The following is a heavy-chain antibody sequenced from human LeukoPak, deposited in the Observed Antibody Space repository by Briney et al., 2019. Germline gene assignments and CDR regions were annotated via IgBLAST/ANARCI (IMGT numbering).Heavy chain of an antibody. D-gene: IGHD3-10*01. J-gene: IGHJ6*02. CDR3: ARTRRHYYGSGKNLTPWPAGMDV. Sequence: SETLSLTCSVSGDSISGYYWAWIRQPPGKGLEWIGYSGSTKYDPSLKSRVSISVDTSKSQFSLTLRSVTAADTAIYYCARTRRHYYGSGKNLTPWPAGMDVWGQGTTVCVS. CDR1: GDSISGYY. CDR2: SGST. V-gene: IGHV4-59*01.